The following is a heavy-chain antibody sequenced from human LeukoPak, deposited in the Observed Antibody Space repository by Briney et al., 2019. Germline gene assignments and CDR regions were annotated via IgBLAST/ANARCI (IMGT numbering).Heavy chain of an antibody. CDR3: ARDFGRAYGDKFDY. CDR1: GYTFTSYY. D-gene: IGHD4-17*01. J-gene: IGHJ4*02. Sequence: ASVKVSCKASGYTFTSYYMHWVRQAPGQGLEWMGWINPNSGVTDYAQKFQGRVTMTRDTSISTAYMEVSSLRSDDTAVYYCARDFGRAYGDKFDYWGQGTLVTVSS. V-gene: IGHV1-2*02. CDR2: INPNSGVT.